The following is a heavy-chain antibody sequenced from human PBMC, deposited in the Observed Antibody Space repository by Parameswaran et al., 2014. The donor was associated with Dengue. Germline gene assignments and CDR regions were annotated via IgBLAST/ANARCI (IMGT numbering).Heavy chain of an antibody. J-gene: IGHJ4*02. Sequence: PGKGLEWIGYIYYSGSTNYNPSLKSRVTISVDTSKNQFSLKLSSVTAADTAVYYCARERGSGYYYDYWGQGTLVTVSS. CDR3: ARERGSGYYYDY. V-gene: IGHV4-59*13. CDR2: IYYSGST. D-gene: IGHD3-22*01.